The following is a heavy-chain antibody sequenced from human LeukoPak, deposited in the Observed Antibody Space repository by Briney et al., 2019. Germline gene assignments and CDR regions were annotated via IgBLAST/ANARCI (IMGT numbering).Heavy chain of an antibody. CDR2: INHSGST. CDR3: ARGRIAAAAVGGKIDY. Sequence: SETLSLTCTVSGGSFSGYYWSWIRQPPGKGLEWIGEINHSGSTNYNPSLKSRVTISVDTSKNQFSLKLSSVTAADTAVYYCARGRIAAAAVGGKIDYWGQGTLVTVSS. J-gene: IGHJ4*02. CDR1: GGSFSGYY. D-gene: IGHD6-13*01. V-gene: IGHV4-34*01.